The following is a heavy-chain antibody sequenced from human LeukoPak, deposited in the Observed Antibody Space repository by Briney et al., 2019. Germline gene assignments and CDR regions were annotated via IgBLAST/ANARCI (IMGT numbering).Heavy chain of an antibody. J-gene: IGHJ4*02. Sequence: KTSETLSLTCTVFGDSVSSSNYYWAWFRQPPGKGLDWIGSIYCSGSTYYNPSLKSRVTISEDTFKNQFSLKLNSVTATDTAVYYCARHYGPWGQGTLVTVSS. CDR3: ARHYGP. CDR2: IYCSGST. D-gene: IGHD3-10*01. V-gene: IGHV4-39*01. CDR1: GDSVSSSNYY.